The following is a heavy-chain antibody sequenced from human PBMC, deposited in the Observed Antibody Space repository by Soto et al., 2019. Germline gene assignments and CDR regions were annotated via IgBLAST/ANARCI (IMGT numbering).Heavy chain of an antibody. CDR3: ARPKGTAKSAFDI. J-gene: IGHJ3*02. CDR1: GFTFSSYW. Sequence: EVQLVESGGGLVQPGGSLRLSCSASGFTFSSYWMHWVRQAPGRGLVGVSRRNPDGTITDYADAVKGRFTISRDNAKNTLYLQMNSLRAEDTAVYYCARPKGTAKSAFDIWGQGTMVTVSS. V-gene: IGHV3-74*01. CDR2: RNPDGTIT. D-gene: IGHD3-10*01.